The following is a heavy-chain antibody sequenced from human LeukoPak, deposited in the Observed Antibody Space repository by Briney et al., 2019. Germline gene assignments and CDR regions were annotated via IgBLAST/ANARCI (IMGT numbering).Heavy chain of an antibody. CDR2: IRGSDGST. D-gene: IGHD3-10*01. V-gene: IGHV3-23*01. J-gene: IGHJ5*02. Sequence: GGSLRLSCAASGFPFSTYAMSWVRQAPGKGLEWVSSIRGSDGSTYYADSVKGRFAISRDNSKNTLYLQMNSLRAGDTAVYYCARDRFTMVRGVIGNWFDPWGQGTLVTVSS. CDR3: ARDRFTMVRGVIGNWFDP. CDR1: GFPFSTYA.